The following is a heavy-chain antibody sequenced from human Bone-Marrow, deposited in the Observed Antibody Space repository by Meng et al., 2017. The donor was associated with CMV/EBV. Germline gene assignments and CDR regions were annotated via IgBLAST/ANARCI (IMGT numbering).Heavy chain of an antibody. CDR2: MFGDGRR. D-gene: IGHD1-14*01. CDR1: GYPVSDNL. J-gene: IGHJ4*02. Sequence: GESLKISCAATGYPVSDNLMMWVRQAPGKGLEWISIMFGDGRRFYADSVKGRFTVSGDDSKNTLDLQMVSLRAEDTAVYYCNSNHAAYWGQGTLVTVSS. V-gene: IGHV3-53*01. CDR3: NSNHAAY.